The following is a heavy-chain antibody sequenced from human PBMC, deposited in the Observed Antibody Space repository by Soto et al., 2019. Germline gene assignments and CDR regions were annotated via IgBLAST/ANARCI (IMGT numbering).Heavy chain of an antibody. CDR1: GFTYSSYA. CDR2: ISGSGGST. J-gene: IGHJ6*02. V-gene: IGHV3-23*01. CDR3: AKGRSYYYYYGVDV. Sequence: TGGSLRLSCVASGFTYSSYAMSWVRQAPGKGLEWVSAISGSGGSTYYADSVKGRFTISRDNSKSTLYLQMNSLRAEDTALYYCAKGRSYYYYYGVDVGGQGTTVTVSS.